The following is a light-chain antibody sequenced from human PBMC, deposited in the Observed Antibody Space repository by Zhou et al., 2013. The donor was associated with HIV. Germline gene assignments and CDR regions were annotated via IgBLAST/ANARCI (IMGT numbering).Light chain of an antibody. V-gene: IGKV1-NL1*01. Sequence: DIQMTQSPSSLSASVGDRVTITCRASQGIGNSLAWYQQKPGKAPKLLLYAASRLESGVPSRFSGSGSGTDFTLTINSLQPEDFATYYCQQSYSTSRGTWTFGQGTKVEIK. CDR3: QQSYSTSRGTWT. CDR2: AAS. CDR1: QGIGNS. J-gene: IGKJ1*01.